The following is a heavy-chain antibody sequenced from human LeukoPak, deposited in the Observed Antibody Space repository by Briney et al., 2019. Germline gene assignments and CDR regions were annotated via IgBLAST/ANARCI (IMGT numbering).Heavy chain of an antibody. Sequence: TGGSLRLSCAASGFTFSDYYMSWIRQAPGKGLEWVSYISSGGTNILYADSVKGRFTISRDDAQNSLILQMNSLRAEDTAVFYCARGSRDGSGSHFDFWGQGTLVTVSS. J-gene: IGHJ4*02. CDR1: GFTFSDYY. CDR3: ARGSRDGSGSHFDF. D-gene: IGHD3-10*01. V-gene: IGHV3-11*01. CDR2: ISSGGTNI.